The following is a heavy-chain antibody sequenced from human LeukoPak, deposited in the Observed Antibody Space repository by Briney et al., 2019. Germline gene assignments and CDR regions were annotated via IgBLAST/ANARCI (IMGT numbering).Heavy chain of an antibody. D-gene: IGHD5-12*01. CDR1: GGSFSGYY. CDR3: ARGRGIVATIKVYYFDY. CDR2: INHSGST. J-gene: IGHJ4*02. V-gene: IGHV4-34*01. Sequence: NPSETLSLTCAVYGGSFSGYYWSWIRQPPGKGLEWIGEINHSGSTNYNPSLKSRVTISVDTSKNQFSLKLSSVTAADTAVYYCARGRGIVATIKVYYFDYWGQGTLVTVSS.